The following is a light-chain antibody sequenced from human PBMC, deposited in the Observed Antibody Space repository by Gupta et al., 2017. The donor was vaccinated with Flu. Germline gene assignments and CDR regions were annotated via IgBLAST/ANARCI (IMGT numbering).Light chain of an antibody. CDR3: QQENNCSNT. CDR1: QSISSW. CDR2: KTS. J-gene: IGKJ3*01. V-gene: IGKV1-5*03. Sequence: DIQLTQSPSTLSASVGDRVTITCRASQSISSWLAWYQQKPGEAPKLLIYKTSRVKSGVPSRFSGSGSGTXFTLTIXGLQPDEFAIYYCQQENNCSNTFGXGTKVEIK.